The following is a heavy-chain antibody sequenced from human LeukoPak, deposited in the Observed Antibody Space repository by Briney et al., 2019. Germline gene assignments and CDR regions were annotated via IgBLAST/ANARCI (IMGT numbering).Heavy chain of an antibody. CDR2: IYYSGST. CDR3: ARESLYYHGSGSHYKIDY. CDR1: GGSISSYY. V-gene: IGHV4-59*12. Sequence: SETLSLTCTVSGGSISSYYWSWIRQPPGKGLEWIGYIYYSGSTNYNTSLKSRVTISVDTSKNQFSLNLSSVTAADTAVYYCARESLYYHGSGSHYKIDYWGQGTLVTVSS. D-gene: IGHD3-10*01. J-gene: IGHJ4*02.